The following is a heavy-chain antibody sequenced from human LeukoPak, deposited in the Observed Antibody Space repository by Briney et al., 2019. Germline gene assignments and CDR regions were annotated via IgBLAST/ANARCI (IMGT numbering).Heavy chain of an antibody. V-gene: IGHV3-23*01. Sequence: GGSLRLSCAVSGFTFSSYVMTWVRQAPGKGLEWVSAISVSGDSTYYADSVKGRFTISRDNSKNTLYLQVNSLRDEDTAVYYCAKEGTWGQGTLVTVSS. J-gene: IGHJ5*02. CDR1: GFTFSSYV. CDR2: ISVSGDST. CDR3: AKEGT.